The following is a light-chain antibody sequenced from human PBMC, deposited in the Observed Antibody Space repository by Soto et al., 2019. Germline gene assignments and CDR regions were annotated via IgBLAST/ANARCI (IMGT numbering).Light chain of an antibody. Sequence: DIQMSQSPSSLSASVGDRVTITCQASQDITNYLNWYQHKPGKAPKLLIYDASIMEAGVPQRFSGSGSGTDFTLTISSLQPEYIATYYCQHCDYLPIFGRGTTVDFK. V-gene: IGKV1-33*01. CDR3: QHCDYLPI. CDR2: DAS. J-gene: IGKJ3*01. CDR1: QDITNY.